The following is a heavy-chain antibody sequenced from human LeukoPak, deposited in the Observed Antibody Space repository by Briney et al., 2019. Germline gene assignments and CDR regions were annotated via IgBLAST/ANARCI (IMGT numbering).Heavy chain of an antibody. CDR1: GFTFSSYW. J-gene: IGHJ4*02. CDR3: AKDHHLYSSSSLFGY. D-gene: IGHD6-6*01. CDR2: IKQDGSEK. Sequence: GGSLRLSCAASGFTFSSYWMSWVRQAPGKGLEWVANIKQDGSEKYYVDSVKGRFTISRDNAKNSLYLQMNSLRAEDTALYYCAKDHHLYSSSSLFGYWGQGTLVTVSS. V-gene: IGHV3-7*03.